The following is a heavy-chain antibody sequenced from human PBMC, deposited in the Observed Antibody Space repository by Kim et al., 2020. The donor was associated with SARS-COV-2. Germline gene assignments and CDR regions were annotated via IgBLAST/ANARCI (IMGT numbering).Heavy chain of an antibody. CDR2: ISGRGSFM. D-gene: IGHD3-10*01. V-gene: IGHV3-21*01. J-gene: IGHJ4*02. Sequence: GGSLRLSCVASGFTFSSYTMHWVRQAPGKGLEWVSSISGRGSFMYFAGSVKGRFTTSRDNAWNSVSLQMSGLRVEDTAVYYCARWRGDARGYFDYWGQG. CDR3: ARWRGDARGYFDY. CDR1: GFTFSSYT.